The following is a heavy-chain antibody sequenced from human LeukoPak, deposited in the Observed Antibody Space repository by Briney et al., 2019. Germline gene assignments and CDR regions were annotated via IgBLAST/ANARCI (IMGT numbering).Heavy chain of an antibody. CDR2: IYYSGST. CDR1: GGSISSSSYY. Sequence: PSETLSLTCTVSGGSISSSSYYRGWIRQPPGKGLEWIGSIYYSGSTYYNPSFESRITISVDTSKNQFSLKLSSVTAADTAVYFCARRGSTWFLYNYFDPWGRGMLVTVSS. CDR3: ARRGSTWFLYNYFDP. J-gene: IGHJ5*02. D-gene: IGHD6-6*01. V-gene: IGHV4-39*01.